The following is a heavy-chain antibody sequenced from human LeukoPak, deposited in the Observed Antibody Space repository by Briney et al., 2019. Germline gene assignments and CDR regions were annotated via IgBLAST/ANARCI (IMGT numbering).Heavy chain of an antibody. D-gene: IGHD6-13*01. V-gene: IGHV3-30*02. Sequence: QTGGSLRLSCAASGFIFSTYGMHWVRQAPGKGLEWVAFIRNDGSDKYYADSVKGRFTISRDNSKNTLYLQMNSLRAEDTAVYYCAKGWAAAGTGWFDPWGQGTLVTVSS. CDR1: GFIFSTYG. CDR2: IRNDGSDK. J-gene: IGHJ5*02. CDR3: AKGWAAAGTGWFDP.